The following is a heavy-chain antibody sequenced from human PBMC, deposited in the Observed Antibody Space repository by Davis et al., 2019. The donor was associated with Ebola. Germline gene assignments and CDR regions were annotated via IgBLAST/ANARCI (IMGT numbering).Heavy chain of an antibody. CDR1: GFILSRYV. CDR3: ARGGAIVGATD. D-gene: IGHD1-26*01. V-gene: IGHV3-23*01. CDR2: TSCSVGST. Sequence: ESLMISCAPSGFILSRYVMSWVRHAQGKGLEWVSETSCSVGSTYYADSVKGRFTITRDNTKSTLYLQMNRLSVDDTAVYYCARGGAIVGATDWGQGTLITVSS. J-gene: IGHJ4*02.